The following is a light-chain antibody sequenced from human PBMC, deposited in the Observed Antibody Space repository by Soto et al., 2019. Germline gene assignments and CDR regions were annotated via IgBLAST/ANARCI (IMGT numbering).Light chain of an antibody. J-gene: IGKJ4*01. CDR3: PQGDSFPLT. Sequence: DIKMTQSPSSVSASVGDRVTITCRASQDINYSLAWFQQKPGEAPRLLIYSASSLHSGVPSRFRGSGSGTDCTLTINSLEHEDFASCFCPQGDSFPLTFGGGTKVEIK. V-gene: IGKV1-12*01. CDR2: SAS. CDR1: QDINYS.